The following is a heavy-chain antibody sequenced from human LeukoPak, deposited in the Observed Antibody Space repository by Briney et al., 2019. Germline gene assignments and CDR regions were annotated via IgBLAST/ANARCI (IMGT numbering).Heavy chain of an antibody. Sequence: GASVKVSCKASGYTFTSYGISWVRQAPGQGLEWMGWISAYNGNTNYAQKLQGRATMTTDTSTSTAYMELRSLRSDDTAVYYCARGLYIYYDSSGYYYGYYFDYWGQGTLVTVSS. CDR2: ISAYNGNT. CDR1: GYTFTSYG. D-gene: IGHD3-22*01. V-gene: IGHV1-18*01. J-gene: IGHJ4*02. CDR3: ARGLYIYYDSSGYYYGYYFDY.